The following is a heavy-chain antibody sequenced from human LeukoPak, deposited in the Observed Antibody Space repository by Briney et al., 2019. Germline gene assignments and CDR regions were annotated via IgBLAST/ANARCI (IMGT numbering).Heavy chain of an antibody. J-gene: IGHJ4*02. CDR1: GFSFSSHA. CDR3: ARDRRPVPDSSGYYGGFDY. Sequence: GGSLRLSCAASGFSFSSHAMSWVRQAPGRGLEWVSTISGRDGRTFYADSVKGRFTISRDNAKSILYLDVNRLRVEDTAVYYCARDRRPVPDSSGYYGGFDYWGQGTLVTVSS. D-gene: IGHD3-22*01. V-gene: IGHV3-23*01. CDR2: ISGRDGRT.